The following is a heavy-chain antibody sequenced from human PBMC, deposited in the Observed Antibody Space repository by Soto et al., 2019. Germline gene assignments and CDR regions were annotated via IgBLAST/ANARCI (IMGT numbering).Heavy chain of an antibody. Sequence: SETLSLTCTVSGASITQYYWNWIRQSPGKGLEWIVSVSSTGSTVYNPSLTSRVTVSLDTSKNQFSLNLNSVTAADTAVYYCARDRVMLTFGGASEEWGIDSWGPGTLVTVSS. V-gene: IGHV4-4*08. D-gene: IGHD3-16*01. CDR1: GASITQYY. J-gene: IGHJ4*02. CDR2: VSSTGST. CDR3: ARDRVMLTFGGASEEWGIDS.